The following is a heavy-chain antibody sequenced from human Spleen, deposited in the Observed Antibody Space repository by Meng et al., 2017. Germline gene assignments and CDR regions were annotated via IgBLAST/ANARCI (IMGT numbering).Heavy chain of an antibody. Sequence: LQESGPGLVQPSQTLYRTFPVAGGSTSSGCYYWSWIRQHPGKGLEWFGYIYYSGSPYYNPSLKSRLTISVDTSKRQCSLTLSCVTAADSAVYYCARVNSDCGGVMCYKGWFDPWGQGTLVTVSS. D-gene: IGHD2-21*01. CDR3: ARVNSDCGGVMCYKGWFDP. J-gene: IGHJ5*02. CDR1: GGSTSSGCYY. V-gene: IGHV4-31*03. CDR2: IYYSGSP.